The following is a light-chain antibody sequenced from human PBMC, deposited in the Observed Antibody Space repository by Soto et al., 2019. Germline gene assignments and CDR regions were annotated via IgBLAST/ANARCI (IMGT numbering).Light chain of an antibody. Sequence: SALTQPASVSGSPGQSITISCTGARTDVDGHDYVSWYQQHPGQAPKPIIFDVHNRPSGVSSRFSGSKSGDTASLTISGLRAEDDGDYYCSSYTASTPFYVFGTGTKVTVL. CDR3: SSYTASTPFYV. CDR1: RTDVDGHDY. V-gene: IGLV2-14*03. J-gene: IGLJ1*01. CDR2: DVH.